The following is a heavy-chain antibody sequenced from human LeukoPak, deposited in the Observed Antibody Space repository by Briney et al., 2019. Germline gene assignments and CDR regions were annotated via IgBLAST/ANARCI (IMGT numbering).Heavy chain of an antibody. CDR2: INPSGGST. J-gene: IGHJ4*02. CDR1: GYSFINYY. D-gene: IGHD4-17*01. V-gene: IGHV1-46*01. CDR3: ARAWGAVAGNYGVIDY. Sequence: ASVTVSCKASGYSFINYYIHWVRQAPGQGLEWMGIINPSGGSTSFAQKFQGRVTMTRDMSTSTVYMELNSLRSEDTAVYYCARAWGAVAGNYGVIDYWGQGTLVTVSS.